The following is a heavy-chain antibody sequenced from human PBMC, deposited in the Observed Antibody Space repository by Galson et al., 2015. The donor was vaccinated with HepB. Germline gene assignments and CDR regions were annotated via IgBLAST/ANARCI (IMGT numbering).Heavy chain of an antibody. CDR2: FDPEDGET. V-gene: IGHV1-24*01. CDR3: ARVGSGRITMTNYFDY. J-gene: IGHJ4*02. Sequence: SVKVSCKVSGYTLTELSMHWVRQAPGKGLEWMGGFDPEDGETIYAQKFQGRVTMTEDTSTDTAYMELRSLRSDDTAVYYCARVGSGRITMTNYFDYWGQGTLVTVSS. CDR1: GYTLTELS. D-gene: IGHD3-22*01.